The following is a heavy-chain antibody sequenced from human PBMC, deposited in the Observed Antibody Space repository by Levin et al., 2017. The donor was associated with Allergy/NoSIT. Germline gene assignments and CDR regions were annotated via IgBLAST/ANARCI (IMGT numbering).Heavy chain of an antibody. CDR2: VHNNGST. CDR1: GGSISSYY. CDR3: ARGADAPNGDYMDV. J-gene: IGHJ6*03. D-gene: IGHD2-8*01. Sequence: PGGSLRLSCTVSGGSISSYYWSWIRQPPGKGLEWIGCVHNNGSTKYNPSLKSRVSILVDTYRDQFTLELSSVTAADTAVYFCARGADAPNGDYMDVWGKGTTVTVSS. V-gene: IGHV4-59*01.